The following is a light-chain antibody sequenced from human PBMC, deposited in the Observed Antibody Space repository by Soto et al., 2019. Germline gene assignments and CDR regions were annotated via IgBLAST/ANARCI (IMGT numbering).Light chain of an antibody. Sequence: EILLAQSPATLSVSPGERATLFCRASQNVSSNLAWYQQKPGQAPRLLIFGASTRASGIPARFSGSGSGTEFALTITSLQSEDLAVYFCQHYDDWPPMFGPGTKVEIK. CDR2: GAS. CDR1: QNVSSN. J-gene: IGKJ1*01. V-gene: IGKV3-15*01. CDR3: QHYDDWPPM.